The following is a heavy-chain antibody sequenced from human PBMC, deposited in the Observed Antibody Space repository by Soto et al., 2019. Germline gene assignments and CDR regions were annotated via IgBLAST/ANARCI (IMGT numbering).Heavy chain of an antibody. D-gene: IGHD3-3*01. V-gene: IGHV3-30*03. CDR2: ISYDGSNK. J-gene: IGHJ6*04. CDR1: GFTFSSYG. CDR3: ARDHGGSLGVVTPAVMDV. Sequence: PVGSLRLSCAASGFTFSSYGMHWVRQAPGKGLEWVAVISYDGSNKYYADSVKGRSTISRDNSKNTLYLQMNSLRAEDTAVYYCARDHGGSLGVVTPAVMDVWGEGTTVTVYS.